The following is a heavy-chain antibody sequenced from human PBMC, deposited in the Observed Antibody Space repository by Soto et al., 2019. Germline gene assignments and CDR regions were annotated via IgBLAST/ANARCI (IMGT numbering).Heavy chain of an antibody. D-gene: IGHD6-13*01. Sequence: QVQLQQWGAGLLKPSETLSLTCAVYGGSFSGYYWSWIRQPPGKGLEWIGEINHSGSTNYNPSLKSRVTISVDTSKNQFSLKLSSGTAADTAVYYCAREGYSSSWYPRNWFDPWGQGTLVTVSS. J-gene: IGHJ5*02. CDR2: INHSGST. CDR3: AREGYSSSWYPRNWFDP. V-gene: IGHV4-34*01. CDR1: GGSFSGYY.